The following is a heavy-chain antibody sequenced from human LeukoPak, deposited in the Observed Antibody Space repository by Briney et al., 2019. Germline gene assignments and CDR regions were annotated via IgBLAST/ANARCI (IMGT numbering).Heavy chain of an antibody. D-gene: IGHD4-23*01. CDR2: INPSGGST. CDR1: GYTFTSYY. V-gene: IGHV1-46*01. Sequence: ASVKVSCKASGYTFTSYYMHWVRQAPGQGLEWMGIINPSGGSTSYAQKFQGRVTMTRDTSTSTVYMELSSLRSEDTAVYYCARDPGYITYGGLGREEDYWGQGTLVTVSS. CDR3: ARDPGYITYGGLGREEDY. J-gene: IGHJ4*02.